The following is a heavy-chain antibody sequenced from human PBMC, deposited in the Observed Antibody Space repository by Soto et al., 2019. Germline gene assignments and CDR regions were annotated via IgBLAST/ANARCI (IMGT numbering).Heavy chain of an antibody. J-gene: IGHJ4*02. CDR1: GLTFSSYG. CDR2: ISYDGSNK. Sequence: PGGSVKLSCAACGLTFSSYGMHWVRQAPGKGLEWVAVISYDGSNKYYADSVKGRFTISRDNSKNTLYLQMNSLRAEDTAVYYCANAGQLLYSRPPDYWGQGTLVT. D-gene: IGHD2-2*02. V-gene: IGHV3-30*18. CDR3: ANAGQLLYSRPPDY.